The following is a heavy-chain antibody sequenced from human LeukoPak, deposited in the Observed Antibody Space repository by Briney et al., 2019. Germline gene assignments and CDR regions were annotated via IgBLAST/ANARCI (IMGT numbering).Heavy chain of an antibody. Sequence: GGSLRLSCAASGFTFSSYGMHWVRQAPGKGLEWVAVIWYDGSNKYYADSVKGRFTISRDSSKNTLYLQMNSLRAEDTAVYYCARDRYSSGWATFDYWGQGTLVTVSS. CDR3: ARDRYSSGWATFDY. D-gene: IGHD6-19*01. CDR1: GFTFSSYG. V-gene: IGHV3-33*01. CDR2: IWYDGSNK. J-gene: IGHJ4*02.